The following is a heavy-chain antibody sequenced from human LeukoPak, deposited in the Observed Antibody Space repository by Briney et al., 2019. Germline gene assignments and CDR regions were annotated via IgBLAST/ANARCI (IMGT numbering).Heavy chain of an antibody. V-gene: IGHV3-48*03. J-gene: IGHJ5*02. Sequence: PGGSLRLSCAASGFTFSSYEMNWVRQAPGKGLEWVSYISSSGSTIYYADSVKGRSTISRDNAKNSLYLQMNSLRAEDTAVYYCARDLPTMIVGKGSFDPWGQGTLVTVSS. D-gene: IGHD3-22*01. CDR2: ISSSGSTI. CDR1: GFTFSSYE. CDR3: ARDLPTMIVGKGSFDP.